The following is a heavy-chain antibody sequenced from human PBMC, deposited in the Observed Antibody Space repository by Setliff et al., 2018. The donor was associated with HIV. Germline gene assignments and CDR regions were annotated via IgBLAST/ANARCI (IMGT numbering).Heavy chain of an antibody. V-gene: IGHV3-49*04. Sequence: SCKASGGNFNNYGISWVRQAPGQGLEWVGFIRSKAYGGTTEYAASVKGRFTISRDDSKSIAYLQMNSLKTEDTAVYYCTRQWELRLCDYWGQGTLVTVSS. CDR2: IRSKAYGGTT. D-gene: IGHD1-26*01. CDR3: TRQWELRLCDY. J-gene: IGHJ4*02. CDR1: GGNFNNYG.